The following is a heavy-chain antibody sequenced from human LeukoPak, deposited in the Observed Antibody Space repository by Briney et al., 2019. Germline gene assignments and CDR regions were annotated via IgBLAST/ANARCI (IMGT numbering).Heavy chain of an antibody. J-gene: IGHJ4*02. D-gene: IGHD7-27*01. CDR1: GFTFSSYW. CDR2: INGDGSRT. V-gene: IGHV3-74*01. Sequence: GGSLRLSCAASGFTFSSYWMYWVRQAPGKGLVWVSRINGDGSRTNYADSVKGRFTISRDNAKNILYLQMNSLTAEDTAVYYCVRSMLGIADCWGQGTLVTVSS. CDR3: VRSMLGIADC.